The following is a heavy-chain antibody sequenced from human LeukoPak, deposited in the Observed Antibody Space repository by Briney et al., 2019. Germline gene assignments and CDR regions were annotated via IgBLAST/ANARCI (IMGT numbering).Heavy chain of an antibody. CDR3: ARVGNNTSGY. CDR2: ISSSGTYR. Sequence: GGSLRLSCADPRVTFSSSSMYWVRQAPGKGLEWVSSISSSGTYRYYADSAKGRFTISRDNAKNSLYLQINSQRAEDTAVYSCARVGNNTSGYWGQGTLVTVSS. D-gene: IGHD1-14*01. V-gene: IGHV3-21*01. CDR1: RVTFSSSS. J-gene: IGHJ4*02.